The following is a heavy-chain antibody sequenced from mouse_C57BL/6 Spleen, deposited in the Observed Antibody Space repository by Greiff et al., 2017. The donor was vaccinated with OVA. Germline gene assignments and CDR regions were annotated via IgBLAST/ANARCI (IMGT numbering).Heavy chain of an antibody. CDR1: GFSLSTSGMG. V-gene: IGHV8-12*01. Sequence: QVQLKECGPGILQSSQTLSLTCSFSGFSLSTSGMGVSWLRQPSGKGLDWLAHIYWDDDKRYNPSLKRWPTISKDTSRNQVFLRITSVDTADTATYYCARFTTVVDFDYWGQGTTLTVSS. D-gene: IGHD1-1*01. CDR2: IYWDDDK. CDR3: ARFTTVVDFDY. J-gene: IGHJ2*01.